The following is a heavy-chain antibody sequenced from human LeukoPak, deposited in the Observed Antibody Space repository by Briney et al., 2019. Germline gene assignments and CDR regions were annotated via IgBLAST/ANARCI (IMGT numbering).Heavy chain of an antibody. D-gene: IGHD5-18*01. J-gene: IGHJ4*02. Sequence: GGSLRLSCAASGFTFSSYWMSWVRQAPGKGLEWVANIKQDGSEKYYVDSVKGRFAISRDNAKNSLYLQMNSLRAEDTAVYYCARDSIAVDTAMVWSYYDSSGAFDYWGQGTLVTVSS. CDR3: ARDSIAVDTAMVWSYYDSSGAFDY. CDR1: GFTFSSYW. V-gene: IGHV3-7*01. CDR2: IKQDGSEK.